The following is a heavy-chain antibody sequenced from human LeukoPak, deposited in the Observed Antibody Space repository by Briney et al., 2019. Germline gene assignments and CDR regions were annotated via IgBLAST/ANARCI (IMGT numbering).Heavy chain of an antibody. CDR2: ISGSGSST. Sequence: GGSLRLSCAASGFTFSTYAMSWVRQAPGKGLEWVSGISGSGSSTFDADSVKGRFTISRDNSKNTLFLQMNSLRAEDTALYYCAKDYRMIVFGGVIGIDAFDIWGQGTMVTVSS. V-gene: IGHV3-23*01. CDR3: AKDYRMIVFGGVIGIDAFDI. J-gene: IGHJ3*02. D-gene: IGHD3-16*02. CDR1: GFTFSTYA.